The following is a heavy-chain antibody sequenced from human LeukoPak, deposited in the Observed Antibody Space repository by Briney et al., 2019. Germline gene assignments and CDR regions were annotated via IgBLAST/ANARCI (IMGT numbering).Heavy chain of an antibody. Sequence: SETLSLTCAVYGGSFSGYYWSWIRQPPGKGLEWIGEINHSGSTNYNPSLKSRVTISVDTYKNQVSLKLSSVTAADTAVYYCARARRKIVVVPAVMVPQFDYWGQGTLVSVSS. CDR3: ARARRKIVVVPAVMVPQFDY. D-gene: IGHD2-2*01. CDR1: GGSFSGYY. J-gene: IGHJ4*02. V-gene: IGHV4-34*01. CDR2: INHSGST.